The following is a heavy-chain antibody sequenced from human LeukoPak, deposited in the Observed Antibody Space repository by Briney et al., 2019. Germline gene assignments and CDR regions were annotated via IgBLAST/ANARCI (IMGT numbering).Heavy chain of an antibody. CDR1: GFSVSSKY. D-gene: IGHD6-19*01. CDR3: AKDRRGYSSGSFDY. V-gene: IGHV3-53*01. Sequence: GGSLRLSCAVSGFSVSSKYMSWVRQAPGEGLEWVSVIYSGDSTYYADSVKGRFTISRDNSKNTLYLQMNSLRAEDTAVYYCAKDRRGYSSGSFDYWGQGTLVTVSS. J-gene: IGHJ4*02. CDR2: IYSGDST.